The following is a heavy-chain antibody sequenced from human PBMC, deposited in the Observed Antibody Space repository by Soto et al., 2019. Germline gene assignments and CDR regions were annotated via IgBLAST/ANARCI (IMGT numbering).Heavy chain of an antibody. J-gene: IGHJ5*02. CDR3: ARRRMFNCSSTSCYIPWFDP. CDR1: GGEFRGFV. V-gene: IGHV4-34*01. Sequence: SETLSLTCGVQGGEFRGFVWSLISQPPGKGLEWIGEINHSGSTNYNPSRKSRVTISVDTSKNQCSLKLSSVTAADTAVYYCARRRMFNCSSTSCYIPWFDPWGQGTRVPVSA. D-gene: IGHD2-2*02. CDR2: INHSGST.